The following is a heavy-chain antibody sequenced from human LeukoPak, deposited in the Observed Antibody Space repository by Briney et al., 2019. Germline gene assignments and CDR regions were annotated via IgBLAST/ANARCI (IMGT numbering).Heavy chain of an antibody. J-gene: IGHJ4*02. V-gene: IGHV3-30*01. CDR3: ARGGEDIVVVPAGFDY. Sequence: GGSLRLSCAASGFTFSSYAMHWVRQAPGKGLEWVAVISYDGSNKYYADSVKGRFTISRDNSKNTLYLQMNSLRAEDTAVYYCARGGEDIVVVPAGFDYWGQGTLVTVSS. CDR1: GFTFSSYA. D-gene: IGHD2-2*01. CDR2: ISYDGSNK.